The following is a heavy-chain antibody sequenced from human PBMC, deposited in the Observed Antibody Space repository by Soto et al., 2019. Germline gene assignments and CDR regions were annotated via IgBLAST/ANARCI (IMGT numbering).Heavy chain of an antibody. V-gene: IGHV6-1*01. CDR1: GDSVSSNSAA. CDR3: AGAPPYNSGWPFDY. CDR2: TYYRSKWYN. D-gene: IGHD6-19*01. Sequence: SQTLSLTCAISGDSVSSNSAAWNWIRQSPSRGLEWLGRTYYRSKWYNDYAVSVKSRITITPDTSKNQFSLQLNSVTPEDTAVYYCAGAPPYNSGWPFDYWGQGTLVTVSS. J-gene: IGHJ4*02.